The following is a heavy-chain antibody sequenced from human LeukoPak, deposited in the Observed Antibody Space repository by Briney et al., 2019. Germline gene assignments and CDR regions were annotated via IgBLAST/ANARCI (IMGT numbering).Heavy chain of an antibody. CDR2: ISDSGGST. CDR3: AKDLHYYVAMDV. D-gene: IGHD3-10*02. CDR1: GVTFSSYA. V-gene: IGHV3-23*01. Sequence: GGSLRLSCAASGVTFSSYAMSWVRQAPGKGLEWVSAISDSGGSTYYADSLKGRFTVSRDNSKNTLSLQMNSLRGEDTAVYYCAKDLHYYVAMDVWGQGTTVTVFS. J-gene: IGHJ6*02.